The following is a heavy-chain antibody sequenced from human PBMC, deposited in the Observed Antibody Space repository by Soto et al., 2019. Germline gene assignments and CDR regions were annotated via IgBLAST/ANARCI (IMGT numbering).Heavy chain of an antibody. Sequence: QITLKESGPTLVKPTQTLTLTCTFSGFSLSTSRVGVGWIRQPPGKALEWLALIYWDDDKRYSPSLKSRLTITKDLSTTQLVLKMTNMDPVDTATYYCAHRRDTMVRGVPYFDHWGQGTLVTVSS. V-gene: IGHV2-5*02. CDR3: AHRRDTMVRGVPYFDH. CDR1: GFSLSTSRVG. J-gene: IGHJ4*02. CDR2: IYWDDDK. D-gene: IGHD3-10*01.